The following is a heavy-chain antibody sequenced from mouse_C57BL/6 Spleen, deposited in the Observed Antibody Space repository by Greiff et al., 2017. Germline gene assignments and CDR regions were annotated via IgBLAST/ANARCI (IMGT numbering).Heavy chain of an antibody. J-gene: IGHJ3*01. CDR1: GYAFSSSW. D-gene: IGHD2-1*01. Sequence: QVQLKESGPELVKPGASVKISCKASGYAFSSSWMNWVKQRPGKGLEWIGRIYPGDGDTNYNGKFKGKATLTADKSSSTAYMQLSSLTSEDSAVYFCARGDGNYEGLGYWGQGTLVTVSA. CDR3: ARGDGNYEGLGY. CDR2: IYPGDGDT. V-gene: IGHV1-82*01.